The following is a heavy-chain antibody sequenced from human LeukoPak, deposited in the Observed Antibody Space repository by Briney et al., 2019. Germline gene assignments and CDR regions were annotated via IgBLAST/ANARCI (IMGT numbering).Heavy chain of an antibody. D-gene: IGHD2-15*01. V-gene: IGHV3-7*05. CDR1: GFTFSSFA. Sequence: GGSLRLSCSASGFTFSSFALSWVRQAPGKGLEWMANIKQDGSEKYYVDSVKGRFTISRDNAKNSLYLQMNSLRAEDTAVYYCVRDYCSGVTCYSGYWGQGTLVTVSS. CDR3: VRDYCSGVTCYSGY. CDR2: IKQDGSEK. J-gene: IGHJ4*02.